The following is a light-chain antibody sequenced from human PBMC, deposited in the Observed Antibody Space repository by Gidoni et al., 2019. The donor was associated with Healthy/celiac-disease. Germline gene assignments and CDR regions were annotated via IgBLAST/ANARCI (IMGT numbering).Light chain of an antibody. J-gene: IGKJ1*01. CDR2: DAS. CDR3: QQRSNWPPWT. V-gene: IGKV3-11*01. Sequence: EIVLTQSPATLSLSPGERATLSCRASQSVSSYLAWYQKKPGQAPRLLIYDASNRATGIPARFSGSGSGTDFTLTISSLEPEDFAVYYCQQRSNWPPWTFXXXTKVEIK. CDR1: QSVSSY.